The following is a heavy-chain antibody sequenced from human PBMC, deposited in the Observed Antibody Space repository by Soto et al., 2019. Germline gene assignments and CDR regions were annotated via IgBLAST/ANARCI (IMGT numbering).Heavy chain of an antibody. CDR1: GYTFTSYY. J-gene: IGHJ5*02. CDR3: ARDSRQWLVPDWFDP. Sequence: ASVKVSCKASGYTFTSYYMHWVRQAPGQGLEWMGIINPSGGSTSYAQKFQGRVTMTRDTSTSTVYMELSRLRSEDTAVYYCARDSRQWLVPDWFDPWGQGTPVTVSS. V-gene: IGHV1-46*01. CDR2: INPSGGST. D-gene: IGHD6-19*01.